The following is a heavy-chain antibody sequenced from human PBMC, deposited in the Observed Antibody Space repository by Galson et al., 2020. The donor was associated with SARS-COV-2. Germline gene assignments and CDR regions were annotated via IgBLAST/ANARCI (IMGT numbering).Heavy chain of an antibody. CDR2: ISYDGSNK. V-gene: IGHV3-30*04. CDR3: ARNGEVNWFDP. CDR1: GFTFSSYA. Sequence: GGSLRLSCAASGFTFSSYAMHWVRQAPGKGLEWVAVISYDGSNKYYADSVKGRFTISRDNSKNTLYLQMNSLRAEDTAVYYCARNGEVNWFDPWGQGTLVTVSS. J-gene: IGHJ5*02. D-gene: IGHD3-16*01.